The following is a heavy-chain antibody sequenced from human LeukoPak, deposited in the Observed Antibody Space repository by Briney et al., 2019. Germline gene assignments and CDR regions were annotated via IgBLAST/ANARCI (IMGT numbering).Heavy chain of an antibody. Sequence: SETLSLTCTVSGYSISSGYYWGWIRPPPGKGLEWIGSIYHSGSTYYNPSLKSRVTISVDTSKNQFSLKLSSVTAADTAVYYCARAAGFFVVVVAAPTRRFDPWGQGTLVTVSS. CDR2: IYHSGST. D-gene: IGHD2-15*01. CDR1: GYSISSGYY. V-gene: IGHV4-38-2*02. CDR3: ARAAGFFVVVVAAPTRRFDP. J-gene: IGHJ5*02.